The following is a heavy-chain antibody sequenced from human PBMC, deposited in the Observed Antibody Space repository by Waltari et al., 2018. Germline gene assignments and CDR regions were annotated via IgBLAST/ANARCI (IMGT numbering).Heavy chain of an antibody. CDR1: GFTFTTYG. J-gene: IGHJ6*03. V-gene: IGHV3-30*02. CDR3: ARAAWGTYRSTVYYYFMDV. Sequence: VQLVESGGGVFQPRGSLRLSCVASGFTFTTYGFHWVRQAPGGGLGWVAFIRFDGTNQFYGDSVKGRFTISRDNSKNTVYLQMKSLRAEDTAVYYCARAAWGTYRSTVYYYFMDVWGTGTTVTISS. D-gene: IGHD3-16*02. CDR2: IRFDGTNQ.